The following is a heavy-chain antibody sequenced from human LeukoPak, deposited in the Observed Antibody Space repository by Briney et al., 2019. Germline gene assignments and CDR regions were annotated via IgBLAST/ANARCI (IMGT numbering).Heavy chain of an antibody. CDR3: ARSSSWYFDY. CDR1: GFTVSSNY. CDR2: IYSGGST. J-gene: IGHJ4*02. D-gene: IGHD6-13*01. Sequence: PGGSLRLSCAASGFTVSSNYMSWVRQAPGKGLEWVSVIYSGGSTYYADSVKGRFTVSRDNSKNTLYLQMNSLRAEDTAVYYCARSSSWYFDYWGQGTLVTVSS. V-gene: IGHV3-66*01.